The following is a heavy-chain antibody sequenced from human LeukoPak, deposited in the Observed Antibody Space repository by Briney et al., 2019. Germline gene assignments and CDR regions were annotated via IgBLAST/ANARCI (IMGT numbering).Heavy chain of an antibody. J-gene: IGHJ4*02. D-gene: IGHD3-22*01. CDR3: AREVRSSGYSLDY. CDR2: IYSSGST. V-gene: IGHV4-4*07. Sequence: SETLSLTCTASGGSISSYYWSWIRQPAGKGLEWIGRIYSSGSTNYNPSLKSRVTMSVDTSKNQFSLKLRSVTAADTAVYYCAREVRSSGYSLDYWGQGTLVTVSS. CDR1: GGSISSYY.